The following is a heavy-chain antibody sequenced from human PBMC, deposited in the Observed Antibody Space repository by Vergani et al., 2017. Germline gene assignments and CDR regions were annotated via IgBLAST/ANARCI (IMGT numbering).Heavy chain of an antibody. CDR2: IVVGSGNT. Sequence: QMQLVQSGPEVKKPGTSVKVSCKASGFTFTSSAVQWVRQARGQRLEWIGWIVVGSGNTNYEQKFQERVTITMDMSTSTAYMELSSLRSEDTAVYYCAAARHYDFWSGYYTKGIAFDIWGQGTMVTVSS. CDR3: AAARHYDFWSGYYTKGIAFDI. V-gene: IGHV1-58*01. D-gene: IGHD3-3*01. CDR1: GFTFTSSA. J-gene: IGHJ3*02.